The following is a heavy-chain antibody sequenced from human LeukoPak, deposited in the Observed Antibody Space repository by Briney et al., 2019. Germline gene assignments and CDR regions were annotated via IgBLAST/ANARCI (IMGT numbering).Heavy chain of an antibody. CDR2: IYYSGST. J-gene: IGHJ4*02. D-gene: IGHD5-18*01. CDR3: ARRLGYSYGLTDY. V-gene: IGHV4-39*01. Sequence: SETLSLTCTVSGGSISSSSYYWGWIRQPPGKGLEWIGSIYYSGSTYYNPSLKSRVTLSVDTSKNQFSLKLSSVTAADTAVYYCARRLGYSYGLTDYWGQGTLVTVSS. CDR1: GGSISSSSYY.